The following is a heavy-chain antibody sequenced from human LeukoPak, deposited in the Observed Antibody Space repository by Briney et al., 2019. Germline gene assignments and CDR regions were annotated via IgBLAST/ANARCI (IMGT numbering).Heavy chain of an antibody. J-gene: IGHJ6*03. CDR3: ARHGHCTNGVCYSNYYYYMDV. D-gene: IGHD2-8*01. Sequence: GESLKISCKGSGYSFTSYWIGWVRQMPGKGLEWMGIIYPGDSDTRYSPSFQCQVTISADKSISTAYLQWSSLKASDTAMYYRARHGHCTNGVCYSNYYYYMDVWGKGTAVTVSS. CDR1: GYSFTSYW. V-gene: IGHV5-51*01. CDR2: IYPGDSDT.